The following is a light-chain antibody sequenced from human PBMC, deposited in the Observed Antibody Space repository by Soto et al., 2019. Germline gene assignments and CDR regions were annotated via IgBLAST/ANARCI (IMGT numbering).Light chain of an antibody. CDR1: QSVSSSY. CDR3: QQYGSSPIT. V-gene: IGKV3-20*01. J-gene: IGKJ5*01. CDR2: GAS. Sequence: EIVLTQSPGTLSLSPGERATLSCRASQSVSSSYLAWYQQKPGQARRLLIYGASSRATGIPDRFSGSGSGTDFTLTISRLEPEDFAVYYCQQYGSSPITVGQGTRLEIK.